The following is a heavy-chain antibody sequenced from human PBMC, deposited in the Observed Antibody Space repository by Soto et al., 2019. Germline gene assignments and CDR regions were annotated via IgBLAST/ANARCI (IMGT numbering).Heavy chain of an antibody. V-gene: IGHV4-39*01. CDR1: GGSISSSIYY. D-gene: IGHD3-9*01. CDR2: IYYSGST. CDR3: ARPLYDILTGYSYFDY. J-gene: IGHJ4*02. Sequence: PSETLSLTCTVSGGSISSSIYYWGWIRQPPGKGLEWIGSIYYSGSTYYNPSLKSRVTISVDTSKNQFSLKLSSVTAADTAVYYCARPLYDILTGYSYFDYWGQGTLVTVSS.